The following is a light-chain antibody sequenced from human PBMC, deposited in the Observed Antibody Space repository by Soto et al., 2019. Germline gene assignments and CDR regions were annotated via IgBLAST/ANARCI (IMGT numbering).Light chain of an antibody. CDR3: QQYYSYPLT. Sequence: AIRMTQSPSSLSASTGDRVTITCRASQGISSYLAWYQQKPGKAPKLLIYAASTLQSGVPSRFSGSGSWTDFTLTISCLQSEDCATYYCQQYYSYPLTFGKGTKVEIK. CDR2: AAS. J-gene: IGKJ1*01. V-gene: IGKV1-8*01. CDR1: QGISSY.